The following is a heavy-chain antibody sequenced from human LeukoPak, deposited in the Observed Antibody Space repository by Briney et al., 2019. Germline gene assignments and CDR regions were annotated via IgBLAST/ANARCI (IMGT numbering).Heavy chain of an antibody. Sequence: SETLSLTCSVSGASISRNTYYWGWIRQSPGKGLEWIGTFYYTGSTYYNPSLKSRITISVDTPKNHFSLKLSSVTAADTAVYYCARANYYDSSGYYYNAFDIWGQGTMVTVSS. CDR3: ARANYYDSSGYYYNAFDI. D-gene: IGHD3-22*01. CDR1: GASISRNTYY. V-gene: IGHV4-39*02. CDR2: FYYTGST. J-gene: IGHJ3*02.